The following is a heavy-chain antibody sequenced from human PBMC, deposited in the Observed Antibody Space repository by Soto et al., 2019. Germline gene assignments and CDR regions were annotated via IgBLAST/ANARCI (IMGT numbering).Heavy chain of an antibody. V-gene: IGHV3-21*01. D-gene: IGHD3-9*01. Sequence: LRLSCAASGFTFSSYSMNWVRQAPGKGLEWVSSISSSSSYIYYADSVKGRFTISRDNAKNSLYLQMNSLRAEDTAVYYCARGGILTGYYFDYWGQGTLVTVSS. CDR3: ARGGILTGYYFDY. CDR2: ISSSSSYI. J-gene: IGHJ4*02. CDR1: GFTFSSYS.